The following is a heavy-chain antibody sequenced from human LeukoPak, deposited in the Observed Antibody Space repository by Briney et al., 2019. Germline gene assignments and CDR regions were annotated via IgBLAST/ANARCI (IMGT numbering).Heavy chain of an antibody. CDR1: GGSFSGYY. J-gene: IGHJ4*02. Sequence: PSETLSLTCAVYGGSFSGYYWSWIRRPPGKGLEWIGEINHSGSTNYNPSLKSRVTISVDTSKNQFSLKLSSVTAADTAVYYCARGLYQLLWSYYFDYWGQGTLVTVSS. V-gene: IGHV4-34*01. CDR2: INHSGST. D-gene: IGHD2-2*01. CDR3: ARGLYQLLWSYYFDY.